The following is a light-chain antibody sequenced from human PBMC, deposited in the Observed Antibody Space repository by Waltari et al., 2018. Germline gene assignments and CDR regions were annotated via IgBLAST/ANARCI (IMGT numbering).Light chain of an antibody. Sequence: DIQMTQSPSSLSASVGDRVTITCQASQDISNYLNWYQQKPWKAPKLLIYDASNLETGVPSRFSGSGSGTDFTFTISSLQPEDIATYYCQQYDNLPTTFGQGTKLEI. J-gene: IGKJ2*01. CDR3: QQYDNLPTT. CDR1: QDISNY. V-gene: IGKV1-33*01. CDR2: DAS.